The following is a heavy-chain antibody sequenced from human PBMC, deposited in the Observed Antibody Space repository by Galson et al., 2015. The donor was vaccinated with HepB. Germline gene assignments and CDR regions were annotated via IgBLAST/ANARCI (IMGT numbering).Heavy chain of an antibody. CDR1: GGDFNTYT. CDR3: ARYISPEGLDV. Sequence: SCKGSGGDFNTYTITWVRQVPGQGLEWMGRITPILDLANYAQQFQDRVTISADKATNTAYMELSSLRPGDTALYYCARYISPEGLDVWGQGTSVTVSS. J-gene: IGHJ6*02. CDR2: ITPILDLA. V-gene: IGHV1-69*02. D-gene: IGHD2/OR15-2a*01.